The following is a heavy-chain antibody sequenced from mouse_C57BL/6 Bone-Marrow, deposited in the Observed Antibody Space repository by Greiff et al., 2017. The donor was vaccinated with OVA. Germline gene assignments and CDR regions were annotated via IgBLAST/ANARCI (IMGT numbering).Heavy chain of an antibody. Sequence: AAAAVDFSRYWMSWVRRAPGKGLEWIGEINPDSSTINYAPSLKDKFIISRDNAKNTLYLQMSKVRSEDTALYYCARRNGSSYDWYFDVWGTGTTVTVSS. J-gene: IGHJ1*03. D-gene: IGHD1-1*01. CDR3: ARRNGSSYDWYFDV. V-gene: IGHV4-1*01. CDR1: AVDFSRYW. CDR2: INPDSSTI.